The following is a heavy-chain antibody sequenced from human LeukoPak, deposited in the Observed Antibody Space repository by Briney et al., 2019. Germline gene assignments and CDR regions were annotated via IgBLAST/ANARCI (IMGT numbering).Heavy chain of an antibody. D-gene: IGHD6-13*01. V-gene: IGHV3-23*01. Sequence: GGSLRLSCAASGFTFSSYAMSWVRQAPGKGLEWVSAISGSGGSTYSADSVKGRFTISRDNSKNTLYLQMNSLRAEDTAVYYCAKDYSSSSIRPYYFDYWGQGTLVTVSS. CDR3: AKDYSSSSIRPYYFDY. CDR1: GFTFSSYA. CDR2: ISGSGGST. J-gene: IGHJ4*02.